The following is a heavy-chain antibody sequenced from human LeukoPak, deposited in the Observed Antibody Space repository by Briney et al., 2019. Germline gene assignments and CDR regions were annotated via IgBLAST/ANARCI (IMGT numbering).Heavy chain of an antibody. CDR3: ARSARLMKGVVEVTALDD. CDR2: INWNGGST. V-gene: IGHV3-20*04. D-gene: IGHD3-3*01. CDR1: EFTFDDYG. Sequence: GSLRLSCAASEFTFDDYGMSWVRQAPGKGLEWVSGINWNGGSTGYADSVKGRFTIARDNAKNSVYLEMNSLRADDTAVYYCARSARLMKGVVEVTALDDWGQGTQVTVSS. J-gene: IGHJ4*02.